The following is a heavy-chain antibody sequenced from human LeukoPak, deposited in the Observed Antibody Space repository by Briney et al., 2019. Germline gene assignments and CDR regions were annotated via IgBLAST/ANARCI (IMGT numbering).Heavy chain of an antibody. CDR1: GYSFTTYW. V-gene: IGHV5-51*01. J-gene: IGHJ4*02. CDR2: IYPVDSDA. Sequence: GESLKISCKGSGYSFTTYWIAWVRQMPGEAQEFMGIIYPVDSDARYSPSFQGQVTISVDKSINTAYLQWISLMASDTAMYYCARLASRRDPDKTSGEAYFDNWGQGTLVTVSS. CDR3: ARLASRRDPDKTSGEAYFDN. D-gene: IGHD2-15*01.